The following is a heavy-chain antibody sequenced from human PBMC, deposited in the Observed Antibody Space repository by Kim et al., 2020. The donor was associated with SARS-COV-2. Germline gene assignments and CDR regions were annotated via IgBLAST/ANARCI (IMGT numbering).Heavy chain of an antibody. V-gene: IGHV1-24*01. CDR3: VASPAMVRVNWFDP. CDR1: GYTLTELS. CDR2: FDPEDGET. D-gene: IGHD3-10*01. J-gene: IGHJ5*02. Sequence: ASVKVSCKVSGYTLTELSMHWVRQAPGKGLEWMGGFDPEDGETIYAQKFQGRVTMTEDTSTDTAYMELSSLRSEDTAVYYCVASPAMVRVNWFDPWGQGTLVTVSS.